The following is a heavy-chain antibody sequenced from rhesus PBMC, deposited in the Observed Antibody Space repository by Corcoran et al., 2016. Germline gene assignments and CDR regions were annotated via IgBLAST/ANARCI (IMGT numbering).Heavy chain of an antibody. Sequence: QVQLQESGPGLVKPSETLSLTCAVSGISITTNYRTWIRQSPRKGLEGIGYFSGSSESTIYNPSLNSRVTISKDTSENQFYLMLNSMTAADTAVYYCARDAVSLDVWGRGLLVTVSS. CDR2: FSGSSEST. CDR1: GISITTNY. CDR3: ARDAVSLDV. V-gene: IGHV4-147*01. J-gene: IGHJ5-2*02.